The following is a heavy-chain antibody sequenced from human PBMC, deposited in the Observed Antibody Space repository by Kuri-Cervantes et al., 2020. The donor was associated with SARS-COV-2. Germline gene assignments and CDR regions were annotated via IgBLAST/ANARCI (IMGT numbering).Heavy chain of an antibody. V-gene: IGHV1-2*02. D-gene: IGHD2-15*01. CDR3: ARDPTGYCSGGSCYLDSWFDP. CDR1: RYTFTGYY. Sequence: GGSLRLSCKASRYTFTGYYMHWVRQAPGQGLEWMGWINPNSGGTNYAQKFQGRVTMTRDTSISTAYMELSRLRSDDTAVYYCARDPTGYCSGGSCYLDSWFDPWGQGTLVTVSS. CDR2: INPNSGGT. J-gene: IGHJ5*02.